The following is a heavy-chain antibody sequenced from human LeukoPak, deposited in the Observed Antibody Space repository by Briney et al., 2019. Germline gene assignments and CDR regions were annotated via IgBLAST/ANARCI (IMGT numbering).Heavy chain of an antibody. V-gene: IGHV7-4-1*02. J-gene: IGHJ3*02. CDR1: GYSFTSYG. Sequence: ASVKVSCKASGYSFTSYGMNWVRQAPGQGLEWLGWINTNTGNPTYGQGFRGRFVFSMDTSVSTAYVQISSLKAEDTAVYYCARATSNMIVVVILDAFDIWGQGTMVTVSS. D-gene: IGHD3-22*01. CDR3: ARATSNMIVVVILDAFDI. CDR2: INTNTGNP.